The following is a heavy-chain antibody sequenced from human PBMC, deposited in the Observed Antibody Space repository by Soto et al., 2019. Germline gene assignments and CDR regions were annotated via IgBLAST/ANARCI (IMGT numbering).Heavy chain of an antibody. CDR2: IYYSGST. CDR1: GGSISSYY. CDR3: ARMYSSGSGWFHP. D-gene: IGHD6-19*01. V-gene: IGHV4-59*12. J-gene: IGHJ5*02. Sequence: SETLSLTCTVSGGSISSYYWSWIRQPPGKGLGWIGYIYYSGSTNYNPSLKSLVTISVDTSSNQFSMSLMSVTAADTASYYCARMYSSGSGWFHPWGQGTLVTVSS.